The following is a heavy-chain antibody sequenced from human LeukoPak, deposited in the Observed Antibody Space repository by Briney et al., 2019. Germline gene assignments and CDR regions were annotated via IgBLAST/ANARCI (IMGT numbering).Heavy chain of an antibody. D-gene: IGHD2-2*01. CDR3: ARDWVVPAAEVGSEYYYYGMDV. J-gene: IGHJ6*02. V-gene: IGHV1-69*13. CDR1: GGTFSSYA. CDR2: IIPIFGTA. Sequence: SVTVSFKASGGTFSSYAISWVRQAPGQGLEWMGGIIPIFGTANYAQKFQGRVTITADESTSTAYMELSSLRSEDTAVYYCARDWVVPAAEVGSEYYYYGMDVWGQGTTVTVSS.